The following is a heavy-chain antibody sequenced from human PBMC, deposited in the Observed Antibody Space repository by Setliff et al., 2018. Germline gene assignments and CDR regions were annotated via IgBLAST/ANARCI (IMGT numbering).Heavy chain of an antibody. J-gene: IGHJ6*03. Sequence: VASVKVSCKTSGYSFTDFYIHWVRHAPGHGLEWLGRLNPRTGGTNLPQRFQGRVTMTRDTSMKTAFLEMSGLTSDDTAIFYCAKGGGRLSISQSYFHMDVWGAGTTVTVSS. D-gene: IGHD3-16*01. CDR2: LNPRTGGT. CDR1: GYSFTDFY. V-gene: IGHV1-2*06. CDR3: AKGGGRLSISQSYFHMDV.